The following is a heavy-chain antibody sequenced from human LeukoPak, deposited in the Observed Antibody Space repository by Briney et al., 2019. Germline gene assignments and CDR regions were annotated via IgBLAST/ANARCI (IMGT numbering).Heavy chain of an antibody. Sequence: SETLSLTCTVSGGSVSSGSYYWSWIRQPPGKGLEWIGYIYYSGSTNYNPSLKSRVTISVDTSKNQFSLKLSSVTAADTAVYYCGRANYSGEKADYWGQGTLVTVSS. J-gene: IGHJ4*02. V-gene: IGHV4-61*01. D-gene: IGHD3-10*01. CDR1: GGSVSSGSYY. CDR3: GRANYSGEKADY. CDR2: IYYSGST.